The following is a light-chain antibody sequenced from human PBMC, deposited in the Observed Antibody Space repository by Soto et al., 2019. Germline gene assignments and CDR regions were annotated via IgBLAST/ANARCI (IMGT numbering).Light chain of an antibody. CDR2: GAS. J-gene: IGKJ1*01. Sequence: EIVLTQSPGTLSLSPGERATLSCRASQSVSSTYLAWYRQKPGQAPRLLIYGASSRATGIPDRFSGSGSGTDFTLTISSLEPEDFAVYYCQQYGSSTWTFGQGTKVE. CDR3: QQYGSSTWT. V-gene: IGKV3-20*01. CDR1: QSVSSTY.